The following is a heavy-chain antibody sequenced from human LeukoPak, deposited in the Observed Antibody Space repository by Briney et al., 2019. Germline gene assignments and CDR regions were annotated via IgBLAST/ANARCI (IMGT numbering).Heavy chain of an antibody. CDR2: ISSSSSYI. CDR3: AREIGPIQLHLWGSAFDY. V-gene: IGHV3-21*04. J-gene: IGHJ4*02. Sequence: GGSLRLSCAASGFTFSSYSMNWVRQAPGKGLEWVSSISSSSSYIYYADSVKGRLTISRDNAKNSLYLQMNSLRSEDTAVYYCAREIGPIQLHLWGSAFDYWGQGTLVTVSS. D-gene: IGHD5-18*01. CDR1: GFTFSSYS.